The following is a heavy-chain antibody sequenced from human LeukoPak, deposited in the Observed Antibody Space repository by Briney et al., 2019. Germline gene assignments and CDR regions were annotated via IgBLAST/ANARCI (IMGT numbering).Heavy chain of an antibody. CDR1: GFTYSRCE. D-gene: IGHD3-10*02. V-gene: IGHV3-48*03. CDR3: AELGITMIGGV. Sequence: QPGGSLRLSCAASGFTYSRCEMNWVRQAPGKGLEWVSYISSSGSTIYYADSVKGRFTISRDNAKNSLYLQMNSLRAEDTAVYYCAELGITMIGGVWGKGTTVTISS. J-gene: IGHJ6*04. CDR2: ISSSGSTI.